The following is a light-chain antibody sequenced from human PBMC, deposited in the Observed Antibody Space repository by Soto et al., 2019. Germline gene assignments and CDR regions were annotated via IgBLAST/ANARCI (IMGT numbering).Light chain of an antibody. CDR2: AAS. CDR3: QKYNSAPQWT. CDR1: QGISNH. V-gene: IGKV1-27*01. Sequence: DIPMTQSPSSLSASVGDRVTITCRASQGISNHLAWYQQKPGKVPKLLIYAASTLQSGVPSRFSGSGSGTDFTLTISSLQPEDVATYYCQKYNSAPQWTFGQGTKVEIK. J-gene: IGKJ1*01.